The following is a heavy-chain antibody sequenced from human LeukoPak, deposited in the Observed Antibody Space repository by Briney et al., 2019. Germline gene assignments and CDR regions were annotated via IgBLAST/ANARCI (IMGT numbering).Heavy chain of an antibody. Sequence: GRSLGLSCAASGFTFSSYAMHWVRQAPGKGLEWVAVISYDGSNKYYADSVKGRFTISRDNAKNSLYLQMNSLRAEDTAVYYCARGGYSYGYFDYWGQGTLVTVSS. CDR2: ISYDGSNK. J-gene: IGHJ4*02. CDR3: ARGGYSYGYFDY. D-gene: IGHD5-18*01. V-gene: IGHV3-30*04. CDR1: GFTFSSYA.